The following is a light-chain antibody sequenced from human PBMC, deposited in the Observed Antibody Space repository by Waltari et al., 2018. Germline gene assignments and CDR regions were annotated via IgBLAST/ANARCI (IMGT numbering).Light chain of an antibody. CDR2: DVN. V-gene: IGLV2-23*02. CDR3: SSYTISSTYV. Sequence: QSALTQPASVSGSPGQSITISCTGTSSDVGNFNLLYRYQQYPRKAPTLMIYDVNTRPSGVSNRFSGSKSGNTASLTISGLQAEDEAYYYCSSYTISSTYVFGTGTKVTVL. CDR1: SSDVGNFNL. J-gene: IGLJ1*01.